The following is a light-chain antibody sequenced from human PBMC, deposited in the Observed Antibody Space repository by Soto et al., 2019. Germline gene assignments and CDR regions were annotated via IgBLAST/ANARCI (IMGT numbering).Light chain of an antibody. V-gene: IGLV7-46*01. J-gene: IGLJ2*01. CDR2: DTN. CDR1: TGAVTSGHY. CDR3: LLSYPGVNVV. Sequence: QAVVTQAPSLTVSPGGTVTLTCASSTGAVTSGHYPYWFQQKPGQAPTTLIYDTNNKHSWTPARFSGSLLGGKAALTLSGAQPEDEAEYYCLLSYPGVNVVFGGGTKLTVL.